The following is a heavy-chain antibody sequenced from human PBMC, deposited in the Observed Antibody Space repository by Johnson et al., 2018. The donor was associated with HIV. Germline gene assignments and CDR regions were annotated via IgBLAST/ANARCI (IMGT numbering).Heavy chain of an antibody. D-gene: IGHD6-13*01. V-gene: IGHV3-9*01. J-gene: IGHJ3*02. CDR2: ISWKSGSI. CDR3: AKDGYSSSWYPYAFDI. Sequence: VQLLESGGGLVQPGRSLRLSCAASGFTFDDYAMHWVRQAPGKGLEWVSGISWKSGSIGYADSVKGRFTISRDNAKNSLYLQMNSLRAEDTALYYCAKDGYSSSWYPYAFDIWGQGTMVTVSS. CDR1: GFTFDDYA.